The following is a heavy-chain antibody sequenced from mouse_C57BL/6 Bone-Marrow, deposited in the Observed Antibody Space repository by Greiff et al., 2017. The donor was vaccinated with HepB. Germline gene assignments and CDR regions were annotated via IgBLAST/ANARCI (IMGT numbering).Heavy chain of an antibody. J-gene: IGHJ3*01. CDR2: ISYDGSN. D-gene: IGHD1-1*01. CDR1: GYSITSGYY. CDR3: ARRDYGSSFFAY. Sequence: EVQLQQSGPGLVKPPQSLSLTCSVTGYSITSGYYWNWIRQFPGNKLEWMGYISYDGSNNYNPSLKNRISITRDPSKNQFFLKLNSVTTEDTATYYCARRDYGSSFFAYWGQGTLVTVSA. V-gene: IGHV3-6*01.